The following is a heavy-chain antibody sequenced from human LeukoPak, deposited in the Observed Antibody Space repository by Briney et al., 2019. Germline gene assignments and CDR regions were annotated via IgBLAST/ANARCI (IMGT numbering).Heavy chain of an antibody. CDR3: ARDRLDDFWSGYAY. D-gene: IGHD3-3*01. V-gene: IGHV1-69*13. CDR1: GYDFSTYG. J-gene: IGHJ4*02. Sequence: GASVKVSCRTSGYDFSTYGITWVRQAPGQGLEWMGGIIPIFGTANYAQKFQGRVTITADESTSTAYMELSSLRSEDTAVYYCARDRLDDFWSGYAYWGQGTLVTVSS. CDR2: IIPIFGTA.